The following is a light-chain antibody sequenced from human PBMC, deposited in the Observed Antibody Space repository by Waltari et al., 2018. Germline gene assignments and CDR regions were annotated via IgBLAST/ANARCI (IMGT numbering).Light chain of an antibody. CDR3: QQYDGNVFT. J-gene: IGKJ3*01. V-gene: IGKV3-20*01. CDR2: VTS. CDR1: QTVNSAH. Sequence: EFVLTQSPGTLSLSPGERATLSCRASQTVNSAHTSWYQQKAGQPPRLFFYVTSTRATGIPDRFSGSGSGTDFTLTISRLEPEDSAVYYCQQYDGNVFTIGPGSVVEI.